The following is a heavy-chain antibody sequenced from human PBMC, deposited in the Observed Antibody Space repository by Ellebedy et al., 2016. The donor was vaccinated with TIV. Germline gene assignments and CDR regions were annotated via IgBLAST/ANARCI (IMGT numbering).Heavy chain of an antibody. CDR3: ARNPTYCGGDCYGAFEDY. CDR2: SNTITGNP. D-gene: IGHD2-21*02. CDR1: GYTFTRYA. V-gene: IGHV7-4-1*02. Sequence: AASVKVSCKASGYTFTRYAVNWVRQAPGQGLEWMGWSNTITGNPTYAQGFTGRFVFSLDTSVSTAYLLISRLKAEDTAVYYCARNPTYCGGDCYGAFEDYWGQGTLVTVSS. J-gene: IGHJ4*02.